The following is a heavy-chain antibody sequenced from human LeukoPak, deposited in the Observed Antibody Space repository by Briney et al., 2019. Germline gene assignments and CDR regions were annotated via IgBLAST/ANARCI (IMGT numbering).Heavy chain of an antibody. CDR1: GFTFSDHF. J-gene: IGHJ3*01. CDR2: IRKKPNSYTT. Sequence: PGGSLRLSCAASGFTFSDHFMDWVRQAPGKGLEWVGRIRKKPNSYTTEYAASVNGRFTFSRDDSKNSLYLQMNSLEAEDTGVYYCARVSAITGATDALDFWGQGTMVTVSS. CDR3: ARVSAITGATDALDF. V-gene: IGHV3-72*01. D-gene: IGHD1-20*01.